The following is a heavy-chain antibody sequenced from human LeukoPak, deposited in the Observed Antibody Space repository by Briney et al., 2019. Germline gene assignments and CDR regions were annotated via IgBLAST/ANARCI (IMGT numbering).Heavy chain of an antibody. V-gene: IGHV1-8*02. CDR1: GYTFTSYG. Sequence: EASVKVSCKASGYTFTSYGISWVRQATGQGLEWMGWMNPNSGNTGYAQKFQGRVTMTRNTSISTAYMELSSLRSEDTAVYYCARGRHSYDYVWGSYRPPVDWGQGTLVTVSS. D-gene: IGHD3-16*02. CDR2: MNPNSGNT. J-gene: IGHJ4*02. CDR3: ARGRHSYDYVWGSYRPPVD.